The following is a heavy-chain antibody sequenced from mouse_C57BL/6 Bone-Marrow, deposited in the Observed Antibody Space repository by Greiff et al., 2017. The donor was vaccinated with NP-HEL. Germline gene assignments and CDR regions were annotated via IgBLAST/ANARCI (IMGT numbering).Heavy chain of an antibody. CDR2: ISYDGSN. J-gene: IGHJ2*01. Sequence: VQLQQSGPGLVKPSQSLSLTCSVTGYSITSGYYWNWIRQFPGNKLEWMGYISYDGSNNYNPSLKNRISITRDTSKNQFFLKLNSVTTEDTATYYCAREIYYYGRDYFDYWGQGTTLTVSS. D-gene: IGHD1-1*01. V-gene: IGHV3-6*01. CDR3: AREIYYYGRDYFDY. CDR1: GYSITSGYY.